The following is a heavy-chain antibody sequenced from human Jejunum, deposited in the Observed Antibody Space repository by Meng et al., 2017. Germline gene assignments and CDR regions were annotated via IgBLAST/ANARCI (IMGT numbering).Heavy chain of an antibody. J-gene: IGHJ4*02. Sequence: QVQLQEAGPGRVKPADTLALTCAVHGESFSGYYWSWIRQPPGKGLEWIGGIDDSGTTDYNPSLKSRVTMSVTTSKKQFSLKLSSVTAADTALYYCRLAYCDSDCGDYWGQGILVTVSS. V-gene: IGHV4-34*10. CDR1: GESFSGYY. CDR2: IDDSGTT. CDR3: RLAYCDSDCGDY. D-gene: IGHD2-21*02.